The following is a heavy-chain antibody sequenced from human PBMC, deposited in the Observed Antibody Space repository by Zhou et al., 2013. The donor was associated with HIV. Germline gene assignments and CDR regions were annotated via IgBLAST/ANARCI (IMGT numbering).Heavy chain of an antibody. J-gene: IGHJ3*02. Sequence: QVQLVQSGAEVKKPGSSVKVSCKASGGTFSSYAISWVRQAPGQGLEWMGRIIPILGIANYAQKFQGRVTITADKSTSTAYMELSSLRSEDTAVYYCAHSRPGGSYDDRQRRAFDIWGQGDNGHRLF. CDR1: GGTFSSYA. CDR3: AHSRPGGSYDDRQRRAFDI. V-gene: IGHV1-69*04. D-gene: IGHD2-15*01. CDR2: IIPILGIA.